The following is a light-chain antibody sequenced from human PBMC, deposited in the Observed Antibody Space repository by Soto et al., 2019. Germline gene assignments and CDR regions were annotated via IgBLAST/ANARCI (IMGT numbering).Light chain of an antibody. CDR3: QQYHNWPIT. V-gene: IGKV3-15*01. Sequence: PGERATLFCRASQSVSINLAWYQQKPGQAPRLLIYGTSTRATGIPARFSGSGSGTEFTLTISSLEPEDFAVYYCQQYHNWPITFGQGTRLEIK. J-gene: IGKJ5*01. CDR2: GTS. CDR1: QSVSIN.